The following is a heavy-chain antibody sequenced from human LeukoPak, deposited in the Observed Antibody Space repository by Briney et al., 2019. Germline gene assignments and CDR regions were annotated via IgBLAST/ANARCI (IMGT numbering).Heavy chain of an antibody. CDR3: ARDFPAPYYYGSGSYYTGWFDL. V-gene: IGHV1-2*02. D-gene: IGHD3-10*01. CDR1: GGTFSSYA. Sequence: GSSVKVSCKASGGTFSSYAISWVRQAPGQGLEWMGWINPNSGGTNYAQKFQGRVTMTRDTSISTAYMELSRLRSDDTAVYYCARDFPAPYYYGSGSYYTGWFDLWGQGTLVTVSS. J-gene: IGHJ5*02. CDR2: INPNSGGT.